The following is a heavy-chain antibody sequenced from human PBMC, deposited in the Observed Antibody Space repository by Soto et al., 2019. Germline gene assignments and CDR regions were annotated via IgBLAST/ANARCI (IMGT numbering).Heavy chain of an antibody. CDR1: GGSFSGYS. CDR3: ARDFFRGGNSDWIDS. D-gene: IGHD2-15*01. Sequence: PSETLSLTCAVYGGSFSGYSWSWIRQPPGKGLEWIGEINHSGSTNYNPSLKSRVTISVDTSKNQFSLKLSSVTAADTAVYYCARDFFRGGNSDWIDSWGQGTLVTVSS. CDR2: INHSGST. J-gene: IGHJ5*01. V-gene: IGHV4-34*01.